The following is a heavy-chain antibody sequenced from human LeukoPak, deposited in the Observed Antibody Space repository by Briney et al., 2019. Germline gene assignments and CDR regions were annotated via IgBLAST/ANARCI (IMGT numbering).Heavy chain of an antibody. CDR1: GFTFDDYA. D-gene: IGHD5-12*01. J-gene: IGHJ3*02. CDR2: ISWNSGSI. CDR3: ARISTTQAFDI. Sequence: GGSLRLSCAASGFTFDDYAMHWVRQAPGKGLEWVSGISWNSGSIGYADSVKGRFTISRDNSKSTLYLEMNSLRAEDTALYYCARISTTQAFDIWGRGTMVTVSS. V-gene: IGHV3-9*01.